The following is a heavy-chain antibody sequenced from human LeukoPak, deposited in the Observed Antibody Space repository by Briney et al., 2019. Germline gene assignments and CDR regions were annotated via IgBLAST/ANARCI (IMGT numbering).Heavy chain of an antibody. CDR3: ARDNDYYDSSGYYYYYGMDV. CDR1: GFTFSSYW. V-gene: IGHV3-7*01. D-gene: IGHD3-22*01. J-gene: IGHJ6*02. CDR2: IKQDGSEK. Sequence: GGSLRLPCAASGFTFSSYWMSWVRQAPGKGLEWVANIKQDGSEKYYVDSVKGRFTISRDNAKNSLYLQMNSLRAEDTAVYYCARDNDYYDSSGYYYYYGMDVWGQGTTVTVS.